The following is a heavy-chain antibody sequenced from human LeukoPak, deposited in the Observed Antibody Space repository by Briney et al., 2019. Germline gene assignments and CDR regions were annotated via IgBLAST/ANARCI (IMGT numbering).Heavy chain of an antibody. V-gene: IGHV3-23*01. Sequence: GGSLRLSCAVSGFAFGSEAMSWVRQSPARGLEWVASISPAGGTTYYADYVKGRFTISRDNSNNTLFVHMNSLRAEDTAVYYCAKVRSGSANRALRIFDNWGQGTLVTVSS. CDR1: GFAFGSEA. CDR2: ISPAGGTT. D-gene: IGHD1-14*01. CDR3: AKVRSGSANRALRIFDN. J-gene: IGHJ4*02.